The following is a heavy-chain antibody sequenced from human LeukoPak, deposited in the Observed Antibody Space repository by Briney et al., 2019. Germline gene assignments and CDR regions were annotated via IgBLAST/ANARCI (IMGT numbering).Heavy chain of an antibody. J-gene: IGHJ3*02. CDR2: IGTAGDT. V-gene: IGHV3-13*01. CDR1: GFTFSSYD. CDR3: ARAKWNYGAFDI. D-gene: IGHD1-7*01. Sequence: HAGGSLRLSCAASGFTFSSYDMHWVRQATGKGLEWVSAIGTAGDTYYPGSVKGRFTISRENAKNSLYLQMNSLRAGDTAVYYCARAKWNYGAFDIWGQGTMVTVSS.